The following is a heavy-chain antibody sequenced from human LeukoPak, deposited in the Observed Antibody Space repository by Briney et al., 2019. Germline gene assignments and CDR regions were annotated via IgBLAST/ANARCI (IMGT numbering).Heavy chain of an antibody. V-gene: IGHV3-64*01. CDR2: ISSNGGST. CDR1: GFTFSSYA. CDR3: ARAAHCSSTSCYGGFGDY. Sequence: PGGSLRLSCAASGFTFSSYAMHWVRQAPRKGLEYVSAISSNGGSTYYANSVKGRFTISRDNSKNTLYLQMGSLRAEDMAVYYCARAAHCSSTSCYGGFGDYWGQGTLVTVSS. D-gene: IGHD2-2*01. J-gene: IGHJ4*02.